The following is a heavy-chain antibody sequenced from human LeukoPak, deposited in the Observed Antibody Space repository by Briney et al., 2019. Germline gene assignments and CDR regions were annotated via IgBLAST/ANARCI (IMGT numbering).Heavy chain of an antibody. CDR3: AREGYYDSSGYYYYGMDV. CDR2: IIPILGIA. D-gene: IGHD3-22*01. V-gene: IGHV1-69*04. J-gene: IGHJ6*02. CDR1: GGTFSSYA. Sequence: GASVKVSCKASGGTFSSYAISWVRQAPGQGLEWMGRIIPILGIANYAQKFQGRVTITADKSTSTAYMELSSLSSEDTAVYYCAREGYYDSSGYYYYGMDVWGQGTTVTVSS.